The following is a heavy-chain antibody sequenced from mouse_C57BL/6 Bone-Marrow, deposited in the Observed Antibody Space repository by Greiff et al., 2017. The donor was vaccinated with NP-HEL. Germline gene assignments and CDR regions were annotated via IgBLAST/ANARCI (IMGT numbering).Heavy chain of an antibody. CDR3: ARGGYYDY. CDR2: IDPSDSYT. Sequence: VQLQQPGAELVMPGASVKLSCKASGYTFTSYWTHWVKQRPGQGLEWIGEIDPSDSYTNYNQKFKGKSTLTVDKSSSTAYMQLSSLTSEDSAVYYCARGGYYDYWGQGTTLTVSS. CDR1: GYTFTSYW. D-gene: IGHD2-3*01. J-gene: IGHJ2*01. V-gene: IGHV1-69*01.